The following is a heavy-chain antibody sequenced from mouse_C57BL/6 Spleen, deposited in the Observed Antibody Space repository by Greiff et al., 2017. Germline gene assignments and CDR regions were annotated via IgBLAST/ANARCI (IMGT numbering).Heavy chain of an antibody. V-gene: IGHV1-15*01. D-gene: IGHD2-10*02. J-gene: IGHJ3*01. CDR2: IDPETGGT. CDR1: GYTFTDYE. Sequence: VQLQQSGAELVRPGASVTLSCKASGYTFTDYEMHWVKQTPVHGLEWIGAIDPETGGTAYNQKFKGKAILTADKSSSTAYMELRSLTSEDSAVYYCTRRGYGNYLPAWFAYWGQGTLVTVSA. CDR3: TRRGYGNYLPAWFAY.